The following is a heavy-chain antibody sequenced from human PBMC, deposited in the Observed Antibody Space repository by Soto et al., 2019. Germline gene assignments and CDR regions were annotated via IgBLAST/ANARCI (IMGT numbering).Heavy chain of an antibody. J-gene: IGHJ4*02. V-gene: IGHV4-30-4*01. Sequence: QVQLQESGPGLVKPSQTLSLTCTVSGGSISSDYYCWSWIRQSPEKGLEWIGHISNSVNTYSNPSPSSRVTISVDTSKNPFSLKLTSVTAADTAVYYCARGPSGDKVDNWGQGTLVTVSS. CDR1: GGSISSDYYC. D-gene: IGHD7-27*01. CDR2: ISNSVNT. CDR3: ARGPSGDKVDN.